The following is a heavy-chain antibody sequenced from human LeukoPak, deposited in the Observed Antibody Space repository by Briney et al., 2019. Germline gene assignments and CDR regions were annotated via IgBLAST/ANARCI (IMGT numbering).Heavy chain of an antibody. CDR2: IRSRTAGGTT. Sequence: PGGSLGLSCEVSGFTFDNAWMSWVRQAPGKGLEWVGRIRSRTAGGTTDYGAPVKGRFTIPRDDSKNTVYLQMNNLKSEDTAIYYCSTGGGTNDYWGQGTLVTVSS. CDR3: STGGGTNDY. D-gene: IGHD2-15*01. CDR1: GFTFDNAW. V-gene: IGHV3-15*01. J-gene: IGHJ4*02.